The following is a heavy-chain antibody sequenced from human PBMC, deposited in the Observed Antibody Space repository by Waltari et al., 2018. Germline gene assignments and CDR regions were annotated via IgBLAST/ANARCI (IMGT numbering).Heavy chain of an antibody. CDR2: VSYSGAT. CDR3: ATYIGASVGTAAFDV. D-gene: IGHD5-12*01. V-gene: IGHV4-39*01. J-gene: IGHJ3*01. Sequence: QLQLQESGPRLVKPSETLSLTCTVSGVSITSNRHYWSWIRQSPGQGREWIGTVSYSGATYISPSLKSRVSVSRDTSKNQLSLILGSVTAADMAVYYCATYIGASVGTAAFDVWGQGTMVTVSS. CDR1: GVSITSNRHY.